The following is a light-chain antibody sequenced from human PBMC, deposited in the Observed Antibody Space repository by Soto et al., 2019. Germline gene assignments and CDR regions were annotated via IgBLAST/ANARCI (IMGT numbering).Light chain of an antibody. CDR3: TSYAGYNNPVV. J-gene: IGLJ2*01. CDR1: SSDIGSYNY. V-gene: IGLV2-8*01. Sequence: QSALTQPPSASGSPGQSVTISCTGTSSDIGSYNYVSWYQQHPDKAPKLMIYEVNKRPSGVPDRFSDSKSGNTASLTVSGLQAEDEADYYCTSYAGYNNPVVFGGGTKLTVL. CDR2: EVN.